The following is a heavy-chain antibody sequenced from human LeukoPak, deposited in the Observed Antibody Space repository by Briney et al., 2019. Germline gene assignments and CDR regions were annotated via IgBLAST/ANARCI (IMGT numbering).Heavy chain of an antibody. CDR3: ARVPFRNLVVTDYWCFDL. CDR1: GYTFSGFY. CDR2: INPNSGGT. D-gene: IGHD2-21*02. J-gene: IGHJ2*01. V-gene: IGHV1-2*02. Sequence: GASVKVSCKASGYTFSGFYIHWVRQAPGQGLEWMGWINPNSGGTNFAQKFQGRVTMTRDTSISTAYMELSRLRSEDTAVYYCARVPFRNLVVTDYWCFDLWGRGTLVTVSS.